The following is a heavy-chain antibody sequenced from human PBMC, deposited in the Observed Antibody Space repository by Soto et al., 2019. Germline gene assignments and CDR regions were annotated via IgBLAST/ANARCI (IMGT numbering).Heavy chain of an antibody. V-gene: IGHV1-69*01. J-gene: IGHJ4*02. CDR3: ARDLSSDSTGFRGYDL. CDR2: FIPIFVSA. CDR1: GGTVSSYA. D-gene: IGHD3-22*01. Sequence: QVHLVQSGAEVKKPGSSVKVSCKASGGTVSSYAITWVRQAPGKGLEWMGVFIPIFVSAHYAQKFQGRGTITADESTSTAYIELSGLRSEDTAIYYCARDLSSDSTGFRGYDLWGQGTLVTVSS.